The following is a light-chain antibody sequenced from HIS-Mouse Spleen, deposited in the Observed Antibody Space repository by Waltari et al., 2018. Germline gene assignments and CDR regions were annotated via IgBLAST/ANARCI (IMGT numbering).Light chain of an antibody. CDR1: ALPKKY. CDR2: ADS. Sequence: SYELTQPPSVSVSPGQTARITCSGDALPKKYADWYQQKSGPAPVLVIYADSKRPPGIPERFSGSSSGTMATLTISGAQVEDEADYYCYSTDSSGNHRVFGGGTKLTVL. V-gene: IGLV3-10*01. J-gene: IGLJ2*01. CDR3: YSTDSSGNHRV.